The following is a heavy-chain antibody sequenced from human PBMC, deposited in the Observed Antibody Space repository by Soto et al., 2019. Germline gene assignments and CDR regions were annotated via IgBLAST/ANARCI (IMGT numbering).Heavy chain of an antibody. J-gene: IGHJ4*02. Sequence: GSLRLSCAASGFTFSGYSMSWVRQAPGKGLEWVSSITRSDSYIYYADSVKGRFTISRDNAKNSLYLQMSSLRAEDTAVYYCATYAPDCSGGTCYPGAFDYWGQGTLVTVSS. CDR3: ATYAPDCSGGTCYPGAFDY. V-gene: IGHV3-21*01. CDR1: GFTFSGYS. CDR2: ITRSDSYI. D-gene: IGHD2-15*01.